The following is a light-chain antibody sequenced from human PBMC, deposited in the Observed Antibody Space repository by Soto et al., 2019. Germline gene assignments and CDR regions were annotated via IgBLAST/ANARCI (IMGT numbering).Light chain of an antibody. CDR1: QSVSNSD. CDR3: QQYNNWPVT. V-gene: IGKV3D-15*01. J-gene: IGKJ4*01. CDR2: GAS. Sequence: EIVLTQSPGTLSLSPGERATLSCRASQSVSNSDVAWYQQKVGQTPRLLIHGASTRATGIAARFSGSGSGTEFTLTISGLQSEDFATYYCQQYNNWPVTFGGGTKVDIK.